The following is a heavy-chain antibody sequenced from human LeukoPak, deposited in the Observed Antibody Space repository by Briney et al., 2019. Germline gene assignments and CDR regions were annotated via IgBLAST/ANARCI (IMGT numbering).Heavy chain of an antibody. V-gene: IGHV1-46*01. CDR3: ARGAPPHYYGSGRFHDY. Sequence: ASVKVSCKASGYTFTSYYMHWVRQAPGQGLEWMGIINPSGGSTSYAQKFQGRVTMTRDMSTSTVYMELSSLGSEDTAVYYCARGAPPHYYGSGRFHDYWGQGTLVTVSS. CDR2: INPSGGST. D-gene: IGHD3-10*01. CDR1: GYTFTSYY. J-gene: IGHJ4*02.